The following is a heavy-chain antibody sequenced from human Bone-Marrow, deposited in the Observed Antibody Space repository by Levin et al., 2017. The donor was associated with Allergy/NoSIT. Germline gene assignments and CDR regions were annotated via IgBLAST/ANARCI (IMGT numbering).Heavy chain of an antibody. CDR2: IFYSVST. CDR1: DVSIRNSY. V-gene: IGHV4-59*01. D-gene: IGHD7-27*01. Sequence: SQTLSLTCSVSDVSIRNSYWSWIRQPPGKGLEYVGDIFYSVSTNYNPSLKSRVTMSVDTSKNQFSLRLKSLTAADTAVYYCARVGPATGGLDSWGPGTLVIVSS. CDR3: ARVGPATGGLDS. J-gene: IGHJ4*02.